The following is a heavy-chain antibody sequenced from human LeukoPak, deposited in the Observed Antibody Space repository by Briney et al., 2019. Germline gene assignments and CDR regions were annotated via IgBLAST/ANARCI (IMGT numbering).Heavy chain of an antibody. CDR1: GFTFSSYW. Sequence: GRSLRLSCAASGFTFSSYWMHWVRQAPGKGLVWVSRINTDGSSTSYADSVKGRFTISRDNAKNTLYLQMNSLRAEDTAVYYCARDSSNYYYYMDVWGKGTTVTVSS. J-gene: IGHJ6*03. D-gene: IGHD6-13*01. CDR2: INTDGSST. CDR3: ARDSSNYYYYMDV. V-gene: IGHV3-74*01.